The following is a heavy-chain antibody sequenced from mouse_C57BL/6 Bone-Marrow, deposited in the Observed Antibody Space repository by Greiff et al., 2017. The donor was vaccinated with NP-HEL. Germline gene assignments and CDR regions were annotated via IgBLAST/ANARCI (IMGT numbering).Heavy chain of an antibody. CDR3: ARQVYYYGSSLYWYFDV. D-gene: IGHD1-1*01. V-gene: IGHV5-2*01. Sequence: EVKLVESGGGLVQPRESLKLSCESNEYEFPSHDMSWVRKTPEKRLELVAAINSDGGSTYYPDTMERRFIISRDNTKKTLYLQMSSLRSEDTALYYCARQVYYYGSSLYWYFDVWGTGTTVTVSS. CDR1: EYEFPSHD. CDR2: INSDGGST. J-gene: IGHJ1*03.